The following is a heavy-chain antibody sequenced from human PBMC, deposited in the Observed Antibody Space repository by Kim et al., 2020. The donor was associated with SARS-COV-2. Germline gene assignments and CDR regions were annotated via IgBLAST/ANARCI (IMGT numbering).Heavy chain of an antibody. D-gene: IGHD2-21*01. CDR2: IYYSGST. J-gene: IGHJ4*02. V-gene: IGHV4-39*07. CDR1: GGSISSSSYY. CDR3: ARGVRGANYFDY. Sequence: SETLSLTCTVSGGSISSSSYYWGWIRQPPGKGLEWIGSIYYSGSTYYNPSLKSRVTISVDTSKNQFSLKLSSVTAADTAVYYCARGVRGANYFDYWGQGTLVTVSS.